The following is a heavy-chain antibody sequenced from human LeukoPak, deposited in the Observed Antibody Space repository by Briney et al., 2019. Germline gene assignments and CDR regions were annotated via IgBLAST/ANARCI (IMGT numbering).Heavy chain of an antibody. D-gene: IGHD4-23*01. CDR2: IYYSGST. CDR3: ARPSLDYGGIDAFDF. Sequence: SETLSLTCTVSGGSISSYYWSWIRQPPGKGLEWIGFIYYSGSTNYNPSLKSRVTISVDTSKDQFSLKLSSVTAADTAVYYCARPSLDYGGIDAFDFWGQGTLVTVSS. V-gene: IGHV4-59*08. CDR1: GGSISSYY. J-gene: IGHJ3*01.